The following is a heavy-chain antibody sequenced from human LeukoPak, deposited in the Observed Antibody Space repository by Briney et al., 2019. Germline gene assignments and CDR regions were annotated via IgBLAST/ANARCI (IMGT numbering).Heavy chain of an antibody. Sequence: GGSLRLSCAASGFTFSSYAMSWVRQAPGKGLEWVSGISGSGDNTYYADSVKGRFTISRDNSKNTLYVQVNGLGTEDTAAYYCAKGSYYDSSGSFYFDYWGQGALVTVSS. D-gene: IGHD3-22*01. CDR3: AKGSYYDSSGSFYFDY. V-gene: IGHV3-23*01. J-gene: IGHJ4*02. CDR1: GFTFSSYA. CDR2: ISGSGDNT.